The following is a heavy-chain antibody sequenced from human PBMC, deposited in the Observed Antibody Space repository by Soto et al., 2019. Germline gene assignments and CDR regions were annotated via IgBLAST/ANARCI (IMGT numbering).Heavy chain of an antibody. Sequence: QVRLVQSGAEVQRPGASVKLSCEASGYTFANYYVHWVRQAPGQGLEWMGKINPSGGATTYAQNFQGRVSMTWDGSAKSVYMEMKSLSGDDTAVYYCAKQTVELSLGGFDPWGQGTLVTVSS. D-gene: IGHD3-16*01. CDR1: GYTFANYY. CDR2: INPSGGAT. J-gene: IGHJ5*02. CDR3: AKQTVELSLGGFDP. V-gene: IGHV1-46*01.